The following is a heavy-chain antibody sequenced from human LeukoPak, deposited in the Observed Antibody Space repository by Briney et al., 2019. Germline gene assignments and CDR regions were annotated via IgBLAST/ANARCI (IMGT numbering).Heavy chain of an antibody. J-gene: IGHJ6*03. CDR1: GFTFSSYG. CDR2: ISGSGGST. Sequence: PGGTLRLSCAASGFTFSSYGMSWVRQAPGKGLEWVSAISGSGGSTYYADSVKGRFTISRDNSKNTLYLQMNSLRAEDTAVYYCAKVPADYYYYMDVWGKGTTVTISS. CDR3: AKVPADYYYYMDV. D-gene: IGHD5-12*01. V-gene: IGHV3-23*01.